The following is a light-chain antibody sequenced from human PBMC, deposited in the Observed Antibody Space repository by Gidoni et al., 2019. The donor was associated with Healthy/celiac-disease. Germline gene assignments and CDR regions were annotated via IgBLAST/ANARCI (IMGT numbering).Light chain of an antibody. CDR1: SSDVGGYNY. Sequence: QSALTQPLPVSGSPCQSVTISCTGTSSDVGGYNYVSWYQQHPGKAPKLMIYDVSKRPSGVPDRFSGSKSGNTASLTISGLQAEDEADYYCCSFAGSYTYVFGTGTKVTVL. J-gene: IGLJ1*01. V-gene: IGLV2-11*01. CDR2: DVS. CDR3: CSFAGSYTYV.